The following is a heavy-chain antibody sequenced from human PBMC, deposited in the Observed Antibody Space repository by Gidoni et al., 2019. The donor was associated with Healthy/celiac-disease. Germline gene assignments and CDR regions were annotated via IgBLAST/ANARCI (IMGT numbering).Heavy chain of an antibody. Sequence: QITLNDSGPTLVKPTQTLTLTFTFSGFSLSTSVVSVGWIRPPPGKALEWLALIYLDDDKRYSPSLKSRLTITKDTYKNQVVLKMTNMDPVETATYYCAHRLKAVGYDILTGYRYDYYYMDVWGKGTTVTVSS. D-gene: IGHD3-9*01. J-gene: IGHJ6*03. CDR2: IYLDDDK. V-gene: IGHV2-5*02. CDR1: GFSLSTSVVS. CDR3: AHRLKAVGYDILTGYRYDYYYMDV.